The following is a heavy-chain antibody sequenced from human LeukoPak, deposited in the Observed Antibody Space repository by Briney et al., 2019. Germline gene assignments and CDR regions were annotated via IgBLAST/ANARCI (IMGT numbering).Heavy chain of an antibody. CDR1: GGSISSSNW. Sequence: SETLSLTCAVSGGSISSSNWGRWVRQPPGKVLEWIGEIYHSGSINYDPSLKSRVTISVDTSNDQFSLKLTSVTAADTAVYYCTRGKPETVFDSWGQGTQVTVSS. D-gene: IGHD2-21*02. CDR2: IYHSGSI. CDR3: TRGKPETVFDS. J-gene: IGHJ4*02. V-gene: IGHV4-4*02.